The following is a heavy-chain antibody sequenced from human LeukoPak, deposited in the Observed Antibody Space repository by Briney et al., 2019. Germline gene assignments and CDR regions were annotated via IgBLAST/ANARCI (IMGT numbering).Heavy chain of an antibody. Sequence: GASVKVSCKASGYTFISYGISWVRQAPGQGLEWMGWISAYNGRTYYAQNLQGRVTMTTDTSTSTAYMELRSLRSDDTAVYYCAREGSDTAHYNWFDPWGQGTLVTVSS. CDR2: ISAYNGRT. D-gene: IGHD5-18*01. J-gene: IGHJ5*02. CDR3: AREGSDTAHYNWFDP. V-gene: IGHV1-18*01. CDR1: GYTFISYG.